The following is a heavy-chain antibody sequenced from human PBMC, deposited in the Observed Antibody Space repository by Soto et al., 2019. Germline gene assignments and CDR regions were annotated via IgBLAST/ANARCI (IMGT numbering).Heavy chain of an antibody. D-gene: IGHD2-15*01. CDR2: IHHTGNT. V-gene: IGHV4-38-2*02. J-gene: IGHJ5*02. CDR3: ARDTPGLAETNWFEP. CDR1: DYSISSGYY. Sequence: SETLSLTCAVSDYSISSGYYWGWIRQPPGKGLEWIGSIHHTGNTYYNPSLKSRVTISVDTSKNQFSLKLSSVTAADTAVYFCARDTPGLAETNWFEPWGQGTLVTVSS.